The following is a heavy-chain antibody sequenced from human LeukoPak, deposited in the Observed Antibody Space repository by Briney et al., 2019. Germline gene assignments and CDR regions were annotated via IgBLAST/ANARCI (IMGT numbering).Heavy chain of an antibody. J-gene: IGHJ4*02. D-gene: IGHD6-19*01. Sequence: ASVTVSCKASGYTFTGYYMHWVRQAPGQGLEWMGWINPNSGGTNYAQKFQGRVTMTRDTSISTAYMELSRLRSDDTAVYYCARDSEVAGGSTENWGQGTLVTVSS. V-gene: IGHV1-2*02. CDR3: ARDSEVAGGSTEN. CDR2: INPNSGGT. CDR1: GYTFTGYY.